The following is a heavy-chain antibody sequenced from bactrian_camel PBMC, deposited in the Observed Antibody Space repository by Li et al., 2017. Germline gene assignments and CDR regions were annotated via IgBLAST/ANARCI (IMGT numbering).Heavy chain of an antibody. Sequence: VQLVESGGGLVQPGGSLTVSCAASGFTFSTYAMAWVRQAPGKGLEWVSHITNSGGTTYYANSLRGRFAISRDNAKNTLYLQLNSLETEDTAMYYCVRDRSNGRSLGYNYWGQGTQVTVS. J-gene: IGHJ4*01. CDR3: VRDRSNGRSLGYNY. D-gene: IGHD1*01. V-gene: IGHV3S31*01. CDR1: GFTFSTYA. CDR2: ITNSGGTT.